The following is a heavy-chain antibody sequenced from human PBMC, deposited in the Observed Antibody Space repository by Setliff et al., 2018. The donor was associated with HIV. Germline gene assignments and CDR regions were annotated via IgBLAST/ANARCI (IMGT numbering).Heavy chain of an antibody. CDR3: ERVLDGLNWLDP. J-gene: IGHJ5*02. V-gene: IGHV1-2*02. CDR2: ISPNRGAT. CDR1: GYTFSDYY. Sequence: SFKVSCKASGYTFSDYYIHRVRQAPGQGLEWMGWISPNRGATNFAQKFLGRVTMTRDTSISTAYLELSSLTSEEKAVYYCERVLDGLNWLDPWGKGT.